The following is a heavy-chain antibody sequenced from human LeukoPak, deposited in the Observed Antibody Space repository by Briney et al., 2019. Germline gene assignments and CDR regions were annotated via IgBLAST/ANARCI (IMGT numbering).Heavy chain of an antibody. CDR1: GFTFDDYA. V-gene: IGHV3-9*03. J-gene: IGHJ4*02. D-gene: IGHD4-17*01. Sequence: GGSLRLSCAASGFTFDDYAMHWVRQAPGKGLEWVSGISWSSGSIGYADSVKGRFTISRDNAKNSLYLQMNSLRAEDMALYYCAKALYGDYFSLDYWGQGTLVTVSS. CDR3: AKALYGDYFSLDY. CDR2: ISWSSGSI.